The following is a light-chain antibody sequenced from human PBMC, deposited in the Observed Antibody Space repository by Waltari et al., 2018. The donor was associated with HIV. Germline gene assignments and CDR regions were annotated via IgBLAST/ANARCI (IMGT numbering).Light chain of an antibody. CDR3: QALDSSAAVV. J-gene: IGLJ2*01. CDR2: QVT. V-gene: IGLV3-1*01. CDR1: NLGDKN. Sequence: SYELTQPHSVSVSPGQTASITCSGDNLGDKNACWYQQKPGQSPVLVIYQVTKGPSGIPERVSGSDSGNTATLTVSGTQGMDEADYYCQALDSSAAVVFGGGTKLTVL.